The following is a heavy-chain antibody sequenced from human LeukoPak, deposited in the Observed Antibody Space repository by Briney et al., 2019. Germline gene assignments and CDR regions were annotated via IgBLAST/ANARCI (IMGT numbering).Heavy chain of an antibody. CDR3: ARDYYDSSGSINWFDL. V-gene: IGHV4-61*02. Sequence: PSQTLFLTCTVSGASISSGVYYWGWIRQPAGKGLEWIGRLYTSGSTRYNPSLKSRVTISMDKSKNQFSLEMTSVTAADTAVYYCARDYYDSSGSINWFDLWGQGTLVTVSS. CDR2: LYTSGST. D-gene: IGHD3-22*01. J-gene: IGHJ5*02. CDR1: GASISSGVYY.